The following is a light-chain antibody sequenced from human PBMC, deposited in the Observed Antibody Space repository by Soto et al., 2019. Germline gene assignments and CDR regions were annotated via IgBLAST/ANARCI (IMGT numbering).Light chain of an antibody. CDR2: GAS. J-gene: IGKJ4*01. CDR3: QQYKDWPPLT. V-gene: IGKV3D-15*01. CDR1: QNVNIN. Sequence: EIVMTQSQVTLSVSPGERVTLSCRASQNVNINLAWYQQRPGQAPRVLIYGASNRASGIPDRFSGSGSGTDFTLTISSLEPDDFALYYCQQYKDWPPLTFGRGTRVEIK.